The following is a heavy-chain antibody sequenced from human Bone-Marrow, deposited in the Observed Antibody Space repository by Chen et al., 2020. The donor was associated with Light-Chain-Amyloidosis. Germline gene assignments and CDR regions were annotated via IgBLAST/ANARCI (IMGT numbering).Heavy chain of an antibody. CDR3: SREFTGYDDY. D-gene: IGHD5-12*01. CDR1: GFTFRTSW. CDR2: INPDGTRV. Sequence: DVQLLESGGGLVQPGGSLRLSCAASGFTFRTSWMHWVRQAPGKGLVWVSLINPDGTRVDYADSVRGRFTISRDDAKSTVYLQMNSLRAEDTAVYYCSREFTGYDDYWGQGTLVTVSS. V-gene: IGHV3-74*01. J-gene: IGHJ4*02.